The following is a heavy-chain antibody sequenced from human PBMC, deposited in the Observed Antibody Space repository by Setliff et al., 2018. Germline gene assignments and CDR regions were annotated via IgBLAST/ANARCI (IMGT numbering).Heavy chain of an antibody. V-gene: IGHV3-21*01. Sequence: GGSLRLSCAASGFPFSIYSMHWVRQAPGKGLEWVSSISDSSFHIYYRDSVKGRFTISRDNARNSLYLQMNSLRADDTAVYYCARSAANGGHDPFDIWGQGTMGTVSS. CDR2: ISDSSFHI. J-gene: IGHJ3*02. CDR3: ARSAANGGHDPFDI. CDR1: GFPFSIYS. D-gene: IGHD6-25*01.